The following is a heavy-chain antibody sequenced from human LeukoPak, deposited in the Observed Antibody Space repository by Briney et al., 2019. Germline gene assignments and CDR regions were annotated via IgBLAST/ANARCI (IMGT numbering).Heavy chain of an antibody. CDR2: INHSGST. CDR3: ARAMTTVTPFDY. D-gene: IGHD4-17*01. CDR1: GGSFSGYY. J-gene: IGHJ4*02. Sequence: PSETLSLTCAVYGGSFSGYYWSWIRQPPGKGLEWIGEINHSGSTNYNPSLKSRVTISVDTSKSQFSLKLSSVTAADTAVYYCARAMTTVTPFDYWGQGTLVTVSS. V-gene: IGHV4-34*01.